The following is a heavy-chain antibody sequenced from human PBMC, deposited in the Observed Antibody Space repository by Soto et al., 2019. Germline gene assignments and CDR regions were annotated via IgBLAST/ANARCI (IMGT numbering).Heavy chain of an antibody. CDR3: ARDPPTIASAGREDY. Sequence: ASLKVSCKASGYTFTIYGISWVRQAPGQGLEWMGWISAYNGNTNYAQKLQGRVTMTTDTSTSTAYMELRSLRSDDTAVYYCARDPPTIASAGREDYWGQGTLVTVSS. CDR2: ISAYNGNT. D-gene: IGHD6-13*01. V-gene: IGHV1-18*01. CDR1: GYTFTIYG. J-gene: IGHJ4*02.